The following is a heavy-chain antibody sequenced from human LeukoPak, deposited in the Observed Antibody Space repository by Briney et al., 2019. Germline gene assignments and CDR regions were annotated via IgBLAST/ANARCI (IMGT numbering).Heavy chain of an antibody. CDR1: GGSISSSSYY. V-gene: IGHV4-61*05. CDR2: IYYSGST. Sequence: SETLSLTCTVSGGSISSSSYYWGWIRQPPGKGLEWIGYIYYSGSTNYNPSLKSRVTISVDTSKNQFSLKLSSVTAADTAVYYCARDTMTDAFDIWGQGTMVTVSS. CDR3: ARDTMTDAFDI. J-gene: IGHJ3*02. D-gene: IGHD3-22*01.